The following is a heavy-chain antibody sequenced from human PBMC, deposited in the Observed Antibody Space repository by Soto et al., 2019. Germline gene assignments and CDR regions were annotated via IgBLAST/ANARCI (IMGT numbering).Heavy chain of an antibody. CDR3: ARQVGSGCWYIDL. CDR2: IFYSGTT. CDR1: GGSISTSRYY. V-gene: IGHV4-39*01. J-gene: IGHJ2*01. D-gene: IGHD3-10*01. Sequence: QLQLQESGPGLVKPSETLSLTCTVSGGSISTSRYYWGWIRQPPGKGLEWIGSIFYSGTTYYNPSLKSLAITSVDTYKNQFSLKLTSVTDADTAVYYCARQVGSGCWYIDLWGRGTLVTVSS.